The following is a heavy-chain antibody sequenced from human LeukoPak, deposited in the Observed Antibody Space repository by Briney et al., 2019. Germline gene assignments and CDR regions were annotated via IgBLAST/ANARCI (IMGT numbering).Heavy chain of an antibody. J-gene: IGHJ4*02. D-gene: IGHD6-13*01. V-gene: IGHV1-18*01. CDR1: GYTFTSYG. CDR3: ARTISMGIAAAGTLDY. CDR2: ISAYNGNT. Sequence: PRASVKVSCKASGYTFTSYGISWVRQAPGQGLEWMGWISAYNGNTNYAQKLQGRVTMTTDTSTSTAYMELRSLRSDDTAVYYCARTISMGIAAAGTLDYWGQGTLVTVSS.